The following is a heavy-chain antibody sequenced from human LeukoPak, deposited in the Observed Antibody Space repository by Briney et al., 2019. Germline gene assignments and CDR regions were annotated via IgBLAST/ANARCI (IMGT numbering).Heavy chain of an antibody. V-gene: IGHV4-59*12. CDR2: IYYSGST. CDR1: GGSISSYY. D-gene: IGHD3-22*01. J-gene: IGHJ4*02. Sequence: SETLSLTCTVSGGSISSYYWSWIRQPPGKGLEWIGYIYYSGSTYYNPSLKSRVTISVDTSKNQFSLKLSSVTAADTAVYYCARASYDSSGYYLPLYFDYWGQGTLVTVSS. CDR3: ARASYDSSGYYLPLYFDY.